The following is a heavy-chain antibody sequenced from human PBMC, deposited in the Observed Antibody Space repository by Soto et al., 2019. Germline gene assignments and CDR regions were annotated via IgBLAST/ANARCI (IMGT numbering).Heavy chain of an antibody. CDR3: ARDGGDYYDSSGYYKAAFDI. J-gene: IGHJ3*02. D-gene: IGHD3-22*01. CDR1: GGSISSYY. Sequence: ILSLTCTVSGGSISSYYWSWIRQPPGKGLEWIGYIYYSGSTNYNPSLKSRVTISVDTSKNQFSLKLSSVTAADTAVYYCARDGGDYYDSSGYYKAAFDIWGQGTMVTVSS. CDR2: IYYSGST. V-gene: IGHV4-59*01.